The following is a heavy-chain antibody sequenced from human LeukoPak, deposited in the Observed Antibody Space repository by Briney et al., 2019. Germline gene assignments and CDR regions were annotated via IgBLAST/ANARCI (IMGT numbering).Heavy chain of an antibody. Sequence: SETLSLTCTVSGGSISSYYWSWIRQPPGKGLEWIGYVYYSGSTNYNPSLKSRVTISVDTSKNQFSLKLGSVTAADTAVYYCAKYIRDSGTYNFDYWGQGTLVTVSS. CDR1: GGSISSYY. D-gene: IGHD1-1*01. V-gene: IGHV4-59*01. J-gene: IGHJ4*02. CDR2: VYYSGST. CDR3: AKYIRDSGTYNFDY.